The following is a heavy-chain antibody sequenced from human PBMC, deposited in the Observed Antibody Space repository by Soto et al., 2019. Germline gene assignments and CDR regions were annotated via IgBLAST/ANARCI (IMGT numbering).Heavy chain of an antibody. J-gene: IGHJ5*01. D-gene: IGHD1-26*01. V-gene: IGHV6-1*01. Sequence: QVQLQQSEPVLVKPSQTLSLTCAISGDSVSSSSVTWNWIRQSPSRGLEWLGRTYYRSKWYNDYAESVKSRITLNPDTSKNQFSLHLNSVTPEDTAVYYCVRLIGNSWLDFWGQGTLVTVSS. CDR2: TYYRSKWYN. CDR3: VRLIGNSWLDF. CDR1: GDSVSSSSVT.